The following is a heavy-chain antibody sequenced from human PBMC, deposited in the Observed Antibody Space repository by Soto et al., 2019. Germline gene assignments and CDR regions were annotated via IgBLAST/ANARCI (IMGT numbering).Heavy chain of an antibody. J-gene: IGHJ4*02. CDR2: ISSSGSTI. D-gene: IGHD4-17*01. Sequence: PGGSLILSCAASGFTFSDYYMNWIRQAAGKGLDGVSYISSSGSTIYYADSVKGRFTLSRDNAKNLYLQINTLRAEDTAVYYCVRCEALRQGFHIWGQGTLVTVSS. CDR1: GFTFSDYY. CDR3: VRCEALRQGFHI. V-gene: IGHV3-11*01.